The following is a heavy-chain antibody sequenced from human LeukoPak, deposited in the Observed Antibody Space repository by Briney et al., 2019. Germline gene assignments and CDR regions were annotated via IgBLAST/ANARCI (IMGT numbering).Heavy chain of an antibody. Sequence: PGGSLRLSCAASGFTVSSNYMSWVRQAPGKGLEWVSVIYSGGSTYYADSVKGRFTISRDNAKNSLYLQMNSLRAEDTAVYYCARGPYSSSWSFDYWGQGTLVTVSS. D-gene: IGHD6-13*01. CDR3: ARGPYSSSWSFDY. CDR2: IYSGGST. V-gene: IGHV3-66*01. J-gene: IGHJ4*02. CDR1: GFTVSSNY.